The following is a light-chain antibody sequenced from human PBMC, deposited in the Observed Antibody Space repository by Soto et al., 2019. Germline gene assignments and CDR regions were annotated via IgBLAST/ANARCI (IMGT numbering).Light chain of an antibody. CDR3: QQSYMTPRT. CDR1: QGISSW. J-gene: IGKJ1*01. CDR2: AAS. Sequence: DIQMTQSPSSVSASVGDRVTITCRASQGISSWLAWYQQKPGKAPKLLIYAASSLQSGVPSRFSGSGSGTDFTLTISSLQPDDAGTYFCQQSYMTPRTFGQGTKVDIK. V-gene: IGKV1-12*01.